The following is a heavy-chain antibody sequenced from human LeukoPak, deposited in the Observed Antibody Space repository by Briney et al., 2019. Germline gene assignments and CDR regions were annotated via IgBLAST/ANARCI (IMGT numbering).Heavy chain of an antibody. D-gene: IGHD1-7*01. CDR1: GGSFSGYY. V-gene: IGHV4-59*01. CDR2: IYYSGST. Sequence: SETLSLSCAVYGGSFSGYYWTWIRQPPGKGLEWIGYIYYSGSTNYNPSLKSRVTISVDTSKNQFSLKLSSVTAADTAVYYCARGNYSGDYHYYYYYMDVWGKGTTVTISS. CDR3: ARGNYSGDYHYYYYYMDV. J-gene: IGHJ6*03.